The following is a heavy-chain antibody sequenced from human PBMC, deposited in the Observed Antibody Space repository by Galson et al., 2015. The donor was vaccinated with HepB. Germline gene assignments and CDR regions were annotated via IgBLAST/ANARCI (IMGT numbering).Heavy chain of an antibody. V-gene: IGHV3-64D*06. Sequence: SLRLSCAVSRITFSNYAMHWVRQAPGKELEFVSAISGNGDNTYYADFVKGRFTISRDNSKNTLYLQMSSLRPEDTAVYYCVKVGGYCSSAGCFDSWGQGTLVTVSS. CDR2: ISGNGDNT. CDR3: VKVGGYCSSAGCFDS. J-gene: IGHJ4*02. CDR1: RITFSNYA. D-gene: IGHD2-2*01.